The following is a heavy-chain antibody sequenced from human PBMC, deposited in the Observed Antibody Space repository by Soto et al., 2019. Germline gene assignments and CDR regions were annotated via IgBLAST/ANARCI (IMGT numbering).Heavy chain of an antibody. CDR3: AQDHVLRRVIITLVVWSPHIGGMYX. CDR1: GFTFSSCG. D-gene: IGHD3-10*01. V-gene: IGHV3-30*18. CDR2: ISYDGSNK. Sequence: GGSLRVSFAASGFTFSSCGMHWVRQAPGKGLEGVAFISYDGSNKYYADYVKVRFTISIDNSKNTLYLKMNSLRAEDKAVYYCAQDHVLRRVIITLVVWSPHIGGMYXWGQGTTVTVS. J-gene: IGHJ6*02.